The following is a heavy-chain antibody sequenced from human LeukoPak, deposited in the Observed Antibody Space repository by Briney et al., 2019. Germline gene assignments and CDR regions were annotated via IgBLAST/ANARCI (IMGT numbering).Heavy chain of an antibody. V-gene: IGHV3-23*01. CDR2: ISDTGTTT. D-gene: IGHD2-21*01. CDR3: AKVSPLVSPWARAPFDY. Sequence: GFLILSCAASGFTFRTSAMTWVRQAPGKGLEWVSSISDTGTTTDYADSVKGRFTISRDNSKNTLFLQVNSLRDEDTALYYCAKVSPLVSPWARAPFDYWGQGALVTVSS. CDR1: GFTFRTSA. J-gene: IGHJ4*02.